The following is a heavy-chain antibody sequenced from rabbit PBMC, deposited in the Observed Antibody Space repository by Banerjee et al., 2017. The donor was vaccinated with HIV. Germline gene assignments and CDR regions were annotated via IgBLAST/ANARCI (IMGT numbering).Heavy chain of an antibody. CDR3: ARNSYYAGDTAYDYTTFNL. CDR2: IDGGST. J-gene: IGHJ4*01. Sequence: QEQLVESGGGLVQPEGSLTLTCTASGFSFSSSYYMCWVRQAPGKGLEWIACIDGGSTYYANWAKGRFTISKTSSTTVTLQMTSLTAADTATYFCARNSYYAGDTAYDYTTFNLWGPGTLVTDS. CDR1: GFSFSSSYY. V-gene: IGHV1S45*01. D-gene: IGHD4-2*01.